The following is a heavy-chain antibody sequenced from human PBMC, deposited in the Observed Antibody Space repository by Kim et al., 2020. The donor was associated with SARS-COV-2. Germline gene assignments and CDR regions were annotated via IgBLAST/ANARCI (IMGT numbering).Heavy chain of an antibody. D-gene: IGHD4-4*01. CDR3: ARDMNPTVYDY. Sequence: SRKFQGRVTLTRETSANTAYMDLRSLTVEDTAIYYCARDMNPTVYDYWGQGTLVTVSS. J-gene: IGHJ4*02. V-gene: IGHV1-3*01.